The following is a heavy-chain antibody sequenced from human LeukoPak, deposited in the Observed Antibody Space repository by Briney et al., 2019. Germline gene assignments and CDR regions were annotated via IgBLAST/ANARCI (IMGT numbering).Heavy chain of an antibody. CDR1: GFTFDDYA. Sequence: PGRSLRLSCAASGFTFDDYAMHWVRQAPGKGLEWVSGISWNRGSIGYADSVKGRFTISRDNAKNSLYLQMNSLRAEDTALYYCAKDMLTDSSSWPDYYYYYMDVWGKGTTVTVSS. CDR2: ISWNRGSI. CDR3: AKDMLTDSSSWPDYYYYYMDV. J-gene: IGHJ6*03. V-gene: IGHV3-9*01. D-gene: IGHD6-13*01.